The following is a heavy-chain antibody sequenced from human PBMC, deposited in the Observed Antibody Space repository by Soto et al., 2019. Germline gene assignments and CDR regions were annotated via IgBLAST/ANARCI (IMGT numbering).Heavy chain of an antibody. V-gene: IGHV1-69*13. CDR1: GGTFSSYA. CDR2: IIPIFDTA. D-gene: IGHD2-2*02. J-gene: IGHJ6*02. Sequence: SVKVSCKASGGTFSSYAISWVRQAPGQGLEWMGGIIPIFDTANYAKKFQGRVTITADESTSTAYMELSSMRYEDTAVYYCARDDGCSTSCYTASYYYYYGMDVWGQGTTVTVSS. CDR3: ARDDGCSTSCYTASYYYYYGMDV.